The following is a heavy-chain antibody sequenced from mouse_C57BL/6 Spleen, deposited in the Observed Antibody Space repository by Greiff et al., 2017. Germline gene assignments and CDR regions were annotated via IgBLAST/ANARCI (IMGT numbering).Heavy chain of an antibody. CDR3: ARRYYGSSHYFDY. J-gene: IGHJ2*01. CDR1: GFTFSDYG. CDR2: ISSGSSTI. Sequence: DVKLVESGGGLVKPGGSLKLSCAASGFTFSDYGMHWVRQAPEKGLEWVAYISSGSSTIYYADTVKGRSTISRDNAKNTLYLQMTSLMSEDTAVYYCARRYYGSSHYFDYWGQGTTLTVSS. D-gene: IGHD1-1*01. V-gene: IGHV5-17*01.